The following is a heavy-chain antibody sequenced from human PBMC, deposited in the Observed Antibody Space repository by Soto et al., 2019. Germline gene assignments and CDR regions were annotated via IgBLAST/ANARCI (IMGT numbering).Heavy chain of an antibody. CDR1: GGSISSYY. CDR2: IYYSGST. CDR3: ARGYSSGAYYFDY. J-gene: IGHJ4*02. D-gene: IGHD6-19*01. Sequence: SETLSLTCTVSGGSISSYYWSWIRQPPGKGLEWIGYIYYSGSTNYNPSLKSRVTISVDTSKNQFSLKLSSVTAADTAVYYCARGYSSGAYYFDYWGQGTPVTVSS. V-gene: IGHV4-59*01.